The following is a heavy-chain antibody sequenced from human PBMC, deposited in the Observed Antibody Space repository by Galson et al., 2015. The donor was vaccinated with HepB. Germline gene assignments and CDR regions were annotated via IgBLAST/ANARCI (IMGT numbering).Heavy chain of an antibody. CDR2: IYYSGST. V-gene: IGHV4-39*01. CDR1: GGSISSSSYY. Sequence: EPLSLTCTVSGGSISSSSYYLGRVRQPPGKGLAWIGSIYYSGSTYYNPSLKSRVTISVDKSKNQFYLKLSSVTAADTAVYYCARHRRVDSSGCYFDYWGQGTLVTVSS. J-gene: IGHJ4*02. D-gene: IGHD6-19*01. CDR3: ARHRRVDSSGCYFDY.